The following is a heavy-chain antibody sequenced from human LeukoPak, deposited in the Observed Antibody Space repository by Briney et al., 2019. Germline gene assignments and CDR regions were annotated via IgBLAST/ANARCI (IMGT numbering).Heavy chain of an antibody. CDR2: VHYSGST. J-gene: IGHJ5*02. Sequence: SETLSLTCTVPGGSIRSSSYYWGWIRQPPGKGLEWIGSVHYSGSTYDNPSPKSRVTISVDTSKNQFSLKLISVTAADTAVYYCARRSTVAGRGRFDPWGQGTLVTVSS. CDR1: GGSIRSSSYY. V-gene: IGHV4-39*01. CDR3: ARRSTVAGRGRFDP. D-gene: IGHD6-19*01.